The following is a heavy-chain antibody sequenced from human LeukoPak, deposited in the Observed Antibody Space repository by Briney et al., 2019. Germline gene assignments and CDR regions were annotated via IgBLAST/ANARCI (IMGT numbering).Heavy chain of an antibody. CDR3: ATTKPARRYFDY. D-gene: IGHD5-12*01. J-gene: IGHJ4*02. CDR2: INCSGANT. CDR1: GFTFSSNP. V-gene: IGHV3-23*01. Sequence: GGSLRLSCAGSGFTFSSNPLSWVRQAPGKGLEWVSAINCSGANTYHGDSMRGRFTISSDNSKNTLYLQMNTLRANDAAVYYCATTKPARRYFDYWGQGILVTVSS.